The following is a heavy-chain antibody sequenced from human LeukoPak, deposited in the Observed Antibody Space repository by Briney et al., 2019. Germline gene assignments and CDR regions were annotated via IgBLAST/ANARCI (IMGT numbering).Heavy chain of an antibody. CDR3: ARRGRLWPDFDY. D-gene: IGHD5-18*01. V-gene: IGHV4-59*08. CDR1: GGSISSYY. Sequence: SETLSLTCTVSGGSISSYYWSWIRQPPGKGLEWIGYIYYSGSTNYNPSLKSRVTISVDTSKNQFSLKLSSVTAADTAVYYCARRGRLWPDFDYWGQGTLVTVSS. CDR2: IYYSGST. J-gene: IGHJ4*02.